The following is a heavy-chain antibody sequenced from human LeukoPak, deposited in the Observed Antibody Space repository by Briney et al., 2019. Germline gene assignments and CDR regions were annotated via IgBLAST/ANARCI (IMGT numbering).Heavy chain of an antibody. V-gene: IGHV4-30-2*01. J-gene: IGHJ5*02. D-gene: IGHD2-2*01. CDR3: ARGLDIVVVPAAITHWFDP. Sequence: SETLSLTCTVSGGSISSGGHYWSWIRQPPGKGLEWIGYIYHSGSTYYNPSLKSRVTISVDRSKNQFSLKLSSVTAADTAVYYCARGLDIVVVPAAITHWFDPWGQGTLVTVSS. CDR1: GGSISSGGHY. CDR2: IYHSGST.